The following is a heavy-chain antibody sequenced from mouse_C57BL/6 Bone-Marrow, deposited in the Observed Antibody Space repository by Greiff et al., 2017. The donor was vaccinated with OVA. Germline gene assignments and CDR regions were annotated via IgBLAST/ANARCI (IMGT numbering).Heavy chain of an antibody. CDR1: GFTFTNYY. J-gene: IGHJ2*01. D-gene: IGHD1-1*01. CDR3: ARYRGRVAVDYFDY. V-gene: IGHV7-3*01. Sequence: EVQLVESGGGLVQPGDSLSLSCAASGFTFTNYYMSWVRQPPGKALEWLAFIRNKPNGSTTEYSASVKGRFTISRDNSQSILYHQMNAMRAEDSATDYCARYRGRVAVDYFDYWGKGTALTVSS. CDR2: IRNKPNGSTT.